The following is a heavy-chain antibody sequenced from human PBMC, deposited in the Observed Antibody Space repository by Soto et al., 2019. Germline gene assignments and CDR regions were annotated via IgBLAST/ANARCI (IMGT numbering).Heavy chain of an antibody. CDR2: ISAYNGNT. D-gene: IGHD4-17*01. V-gene: IGHV1-18*04. J-gene: IGHJ5*02. CDR1: GYTFTSYG. CDR3: ARDQAPYGGNPNWFDP. Sequence: ASVKVSCKASGYTFTSYGISWVRQAPGQGLEWMGWISAYNGNTNYAQKLQGRVTMTTDTSTSTAYMELRSLRSDDTAVYYCARDQAPYGGNPNWFDPWCQGTLVTVSS.